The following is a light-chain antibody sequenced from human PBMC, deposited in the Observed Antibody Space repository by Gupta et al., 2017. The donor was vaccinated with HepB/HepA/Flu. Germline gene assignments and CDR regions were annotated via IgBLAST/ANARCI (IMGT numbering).Light chain of an antibody. Sequence: QSVLTQPPSASGIPGQRVTIPCSGSTSNIGSNAVNWYQQLPGTAPKLLMYSNDQRPSGVPERFSGSKSGTSASLAIIGLQADEEGDYYCAAWDDTRNGPVFGGGTKLTVL. CDR1: TSNIGSNA. J-gene: IGLJ3*02. CDR2: SND. V-gene: IGLV1-44*01. CDR3: AAWDDTRNGPV.